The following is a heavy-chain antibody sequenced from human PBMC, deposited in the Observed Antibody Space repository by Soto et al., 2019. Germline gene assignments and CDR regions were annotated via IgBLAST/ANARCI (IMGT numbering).Heavy chain of an antibody. J-gene: IGHJ4*02. Sequence: SETLSLTCTVSGGSISSYYWSWIRQPPGKGLEWIGYIYYSGSTNYNPSLKSRVTISVDTSKNQFSLKLSSVTAADTAVYYCAGGSPFDYWGQGTLVTVSS. CDR2: IYYSGST. D-gene: IGHD1-26*01. CDR3: AGGSPFDY. CDR1: GGSISSYY. V-gene: IGHV4-59*08.